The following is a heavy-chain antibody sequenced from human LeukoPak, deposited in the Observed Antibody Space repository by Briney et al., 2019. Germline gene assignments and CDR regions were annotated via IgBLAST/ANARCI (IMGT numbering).Heavy chain of an antibody. V-gene: IGHV3-7*01. CDR2: INQDGGET. CDR1: GFTFSSYW. J-gene: IGHJ4*02. CDR3: AREGSRAYFDY. Sequence: PGGSLRLSCAASGFTFSSYWMSWVRQAPGKGLEWVANINQDGGETYYVASVKGRFTISRDNAKNSLYLQMNSLRAEDTAVYYCAREGSRAYFDYRGQGTLVTVSS. D-gene: IGHD1-26*01.